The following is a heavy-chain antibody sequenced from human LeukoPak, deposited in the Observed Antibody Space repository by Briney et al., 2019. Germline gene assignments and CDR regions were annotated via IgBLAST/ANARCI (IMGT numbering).Heavy chain of an antibody. V-gene: IGHV1-2*02. CDR2: INPNNGDT. Sequence: ASVKVSCKTSGYTFTGYYIHWERQAPGQGLELLGLINPNNGDTNFAQKDQGRVTMTSDTSISTAYMELSGLGSDDTAVYYCGSWDYGSGSYSPYYWGQGTLVTVSS. CDR1: GYTFTGYY. D-gene: IGHD3-10*01. J-gene: IGHJ4*02. CDR3: GSWDYGSGSYSPYY.